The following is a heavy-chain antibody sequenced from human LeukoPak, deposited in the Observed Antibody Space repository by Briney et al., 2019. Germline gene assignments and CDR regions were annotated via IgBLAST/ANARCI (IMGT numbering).Heavy chain of an antibody. D-gene: IGHD3-10*01. CDR1: GYTFTSYY. J-gene: IGHJ5*02. CDR3: AREPYYYGSGGEGAAFDP. Sequence: ASVKVSCKASGYTFTSYYMHWVRQAPGQGLEWMGIINPSGGSTSYAEKFQGRVTMTRDMSTSTVYMELSSLRSEDTAVYYCAREPYYYGSGGEGAAFDPWGQGTLVTVSS. CDR2: INPSGGST. V-gene: IGHV1-46*01.